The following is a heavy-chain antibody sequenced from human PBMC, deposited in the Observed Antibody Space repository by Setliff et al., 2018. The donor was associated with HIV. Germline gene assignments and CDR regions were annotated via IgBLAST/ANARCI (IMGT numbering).Heavy chain of an antibody. CDR1: GGSFGDNY. CDR2: INQDGNI. CDR3: ARGLPRYDLWSGPSSRFDY. D-gene: IGHD3-3*01. Sequence: SETLSLTCAVYGGSFGDNYWNWIRQPPGKGLEWIGEINQDGNINYSPSLKSRVIISLDTSKKQFSLILRSVTAADTAVYFCARGLPRYDLWSGPSSRFDYWGQGILVTVSS. J-gene: IGHJ4*02. V-gene: IGHV4-34*01.